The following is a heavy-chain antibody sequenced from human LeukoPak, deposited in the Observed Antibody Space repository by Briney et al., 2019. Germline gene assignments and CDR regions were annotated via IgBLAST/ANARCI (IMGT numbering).Heavy chain of an antibody. Sequence: SETLSLTCTVSGGSITSSFYWSWIRQSPGKGLEWIGYIYNSGGTKYNPYLKSRVTMSLDTSKNPFSLSLKSVTAADTAVYFCAGGIGYATSPADHLGQGTLVIVSS. D-gene: IGHD6-13*01. CDR1: GGSITSSFY. CDR3: AGGIGYATSPADH. J-gene: IGHJ5*02. CDR2: IYNSGGT. V-gene: IGHV4-61*03.